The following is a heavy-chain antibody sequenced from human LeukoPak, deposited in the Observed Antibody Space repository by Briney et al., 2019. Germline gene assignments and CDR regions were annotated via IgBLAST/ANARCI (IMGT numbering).Heavy chain of an antibody. D-gene: IGHD3-10*01. J-gene: IGHJ5*02. Sequence: SETLSLTCTVPGGSITSYYWSWIRQPPGKGLEWIGYIYYSGSTNYNPSPKSRVTISVDTSKNQFSLKLSSVTAADTAVYYCARGGVNYKIAGPWGQGALVTVSS. CDR1: GGSITSYY. V-gene: IGHV4-59*01. CDR3: ARGGVNYKIAGP. CDR2: IYYSGST.